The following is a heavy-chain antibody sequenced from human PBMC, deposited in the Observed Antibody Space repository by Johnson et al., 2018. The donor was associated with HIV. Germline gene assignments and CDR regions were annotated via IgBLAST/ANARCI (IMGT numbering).Heavy chain of an antibody. CDR3: AKDHSRSILGMIIDAFVI. Sequence: QVQLVESGGGVVQPGRSLRLSCAASGFTFSSYAMHWVRQAPGKGLEWVAVISYDGSNKYYADSVKGRFTISRDNSKNTLYLQMNSLRVEDTAVYYCAKDHSRSILGMIIDAFVIWGQGTMVTVSS. D-gene: IGHD3-3*01. CDR1: GFTFSSYA. CDR2: ISYDGSNK. V-gene: IGHV3-30*04. J-gene: IGHJ3*02.